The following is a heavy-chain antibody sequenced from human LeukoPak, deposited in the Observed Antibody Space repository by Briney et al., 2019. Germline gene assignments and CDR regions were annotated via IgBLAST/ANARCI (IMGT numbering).Heavy chain of an antibody. D-gene: IGHD6-13*01. J-gene: IGHJ4*02. Sequence: GGSLRLSCAASGFTVSSNEMSWVRQAPGKGLEWVSSMSGGSTYYVDSRKGRFTIARDNSKNTLHLQMNSLRAEDTAVYSCKSGSQQLGSLRVGINWGQGTLVTVSS. CDR1: GFTVSSNE. V-gene: IGHV3-38-3*01. CDR2: MSGGST. CDR3: KSGSQQLGSLRVGIN.